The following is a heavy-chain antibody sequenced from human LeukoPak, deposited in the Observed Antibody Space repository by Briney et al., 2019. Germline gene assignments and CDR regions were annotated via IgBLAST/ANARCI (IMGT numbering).Heavy chain of an antibody. CDR1: GYTFTGYY. V-gene: IGHV1-2*02. Sequence: ASVKVSCKASGYTFTGYYMHWVRQAPGQGLEWMGWINPNSGGTNYAQKFQGRVTMTRDTSISTAYMELSRLRSDDTAVYYCAREQAVDTAMVSLYYFDYWGQGTLVTVSS. CDR2: INPNSGGT. J-gene: IGHJ4*02. D-gene: IGHD5-18*01. CDR3: AREQAVDTAMVSLYYFDY.